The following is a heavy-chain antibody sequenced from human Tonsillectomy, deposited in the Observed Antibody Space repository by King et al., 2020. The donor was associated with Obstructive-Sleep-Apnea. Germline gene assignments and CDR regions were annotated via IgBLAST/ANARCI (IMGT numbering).Heavy chain of an antibody. CDR1: GDSISSSSYY. J-gene: IGHJ4*02. CDR3: ESVGARALMVDAGFDY. V-gene: IGHV4-39*07. CDR2: IYYSGRT. Sequence: LQLQESGPGLVKPSETLSLTCTVSGDSISSSSYYWGWIRQSPGKGLEWIGTIYYSGRTHYNPSLKSRVTISVDTSKNQFSLRLSSVTAADTAVYYCESVGARALMVDAGFDYWGQGTLVTVSS. D-gene: IGHD2-8*01.